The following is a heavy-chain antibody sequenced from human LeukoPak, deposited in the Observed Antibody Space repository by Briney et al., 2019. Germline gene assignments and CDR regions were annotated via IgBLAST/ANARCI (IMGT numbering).Heavy chain of an antibody. D-gene: IGHD6-13*01. J-gene: IGHJ3*02. Sequence: SQTLSLTCAISGDSVSSNSAAWNWIRQSPSRGLEWLGRTYYRSKWYNDYAVSVKSRITINPDTSKNQFSLQLNSVTPEDTAVYYCARDSIIVSWYVSGAFDIWGQGTMVTVSS. CDR1: GDSVSSNSAA. V-gene: IGHV6-1*01. CDR3: ARDSIIVSWYVSGAFDI. CDR2: TYYRSKWYN.